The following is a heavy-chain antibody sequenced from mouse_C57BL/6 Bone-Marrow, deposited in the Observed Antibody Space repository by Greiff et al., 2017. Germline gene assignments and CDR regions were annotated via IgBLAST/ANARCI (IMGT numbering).Heavy chain of an antibody. Sequence: QVQLQQPGAELVRPGTSVKLSCKASGYTFTSYWMHWVKQRPGQGLEWIGVIDPSDSYTNYNQKFKGKATLTVDTSSSTAYMQLSRLTSEDSAVYYCARAGVYYGSSLAWFAYWGQGTLVTVSA. V-gene: IGHV1-59*01. D-gene: IGHD1-1*01. CDR1: GYTFTSYW. CDR3: ARAGVYYGSSLAWFAY. J-gene: IGHJ3*01. CDR2: IDPSDSYT.